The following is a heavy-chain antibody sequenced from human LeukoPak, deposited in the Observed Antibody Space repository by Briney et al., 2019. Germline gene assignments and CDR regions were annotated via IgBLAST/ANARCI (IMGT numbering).Heavy chain of an antibody. V-gene: IGHV1-2*02. CDR1: GYTFTGYY. CDR2: INPNSGGT. D-gene: IGHD6-13*01. CDR3: ATDRAAAGFDY. Sequence: ASVKVSCKASGYTFTGYYMHWVRQAPGQGLEWMGWINPNSGGTNYAQKFQGRVTMTRDTSISTAYMELSSLRSEDTAVYYCATDRAAAGFDYWGQGTLVTVSS. J-gene: IGHJ4*02.